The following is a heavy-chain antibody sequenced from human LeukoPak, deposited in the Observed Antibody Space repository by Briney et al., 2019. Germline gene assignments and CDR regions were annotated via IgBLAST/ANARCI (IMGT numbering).Heavy chain of an antibody. Sequence: GSLRLSCAASGFTFSSYSMNWVRQAPGKGLEWVSSISSSSSYIYYADSVKGRFTISRDNAKNSLYLQMNSLRAEDTAVYYCARDSIAAAGTTLNWFDPWGQGTLVTVSS. J-gene: IGHJ5*02. D-gene: IGHD6-13*01. V-gene: IGHV3-21*01. CDR2: ISSSSSYI. CDR1: GFTFSSYS. CDR3: ARDSIAAAGTTLNWFDP.